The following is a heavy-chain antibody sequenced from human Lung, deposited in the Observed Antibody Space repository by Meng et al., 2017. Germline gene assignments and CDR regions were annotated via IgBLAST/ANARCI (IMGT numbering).Heavy chain of an antibody. Sequence: QVQLQRSGPGLVTPSLSLSLTCTPSGASISSSTCYWSSIRQRPGKGLEWSGHIYNSGSTYYNPSLKSRITISVDTSKNQFSLKLSSVTAADTAVYYCARGQKSYFDLWGRGTLVTVSS. CDR3: ARGQKSYFDL. CDR2: IYNSGST. J-gene: IGHJ2*01. V-gene: IGHV4-30-4*01. CDR1: GASISSSTCY.